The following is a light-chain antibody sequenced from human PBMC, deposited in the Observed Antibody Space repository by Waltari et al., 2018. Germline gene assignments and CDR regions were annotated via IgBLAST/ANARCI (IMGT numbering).Light chain of an antibody. CDR2: DAS. Sequence: DIQMTQSPSSLSASVGDRVTITCQASQDINNFLNWYQQKPGKAPKIVIYDASNLETGVPSTFSGGGSGTHYTFTITSLQPEDIATYYCEQHDNLPITFGQGTRLEI. V-gene: IGKV1-33*01. CDR1: QDINNF. CDR3: EQHDNLPIT. J-gene: IGKJ5*01.